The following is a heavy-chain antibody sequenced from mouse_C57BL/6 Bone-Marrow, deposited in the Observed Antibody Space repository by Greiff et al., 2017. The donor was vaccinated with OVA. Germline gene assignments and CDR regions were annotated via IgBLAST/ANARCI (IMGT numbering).Heavy chain of an antibody. V-gene: IGHV14-4*01. CDR1: GFNIKDDY. CDR2: IDPENGDT. D-gene: IGHD2-4*01. J-gene: IGHJ3*01. Sequence: EVKLVESGAELVRPGASVKLSCTASGFNIKDDYMHWVKQRPEQGLEWIGWIDPENGDTEYASKFQGKATITADTSSNTAYLQLSSLTSEDTAVYYCTTDYDYDLGIFAYWGQGTLVTVSA. CDR3: TTDYDYDLGIFAY.